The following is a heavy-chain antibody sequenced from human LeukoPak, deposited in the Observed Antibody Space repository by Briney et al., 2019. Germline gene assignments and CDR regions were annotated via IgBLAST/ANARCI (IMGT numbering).Heavy chain of an antibody. CDR1: GFSFSAFA. V-gene: IGHV3-23*01. Sequence: GRSLRLSCAASGFSFSAFAGGWVRQAPGKGLEWVSVIGDSGGRTDYADSVKGRFTISRDHSKNTLYLQMNSVRGEDAAVYYCARVRGAITYYFDYCGQGTLVTVSS. J-gene: IGHJ4*02. CDR3: ARVRGAITYYFDY. CDR2: IGDSGGRT. D-gene: IGHD1-26*01.